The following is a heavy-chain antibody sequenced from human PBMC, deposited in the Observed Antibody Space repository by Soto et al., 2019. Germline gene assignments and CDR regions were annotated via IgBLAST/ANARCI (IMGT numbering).Heavy chain of an antibody. J-gene: IGHJ6*02. CDR2: INPSGGST. D-gene: IGHD2-21*02. Sequence: QVQLVQSGAEVKKPGASVKVSCKASGYTFTSYYMHWVRQAPGQGLEWMGIINPSGGSTSYAQKFQGRVTMTTDTSTSTVYMELSSLRSEDTAVYYCARDHTVVTPYDYYYYYGMDVWGQGTTVTVSS. CDR1: GYTFTSYY. CDR3: ARDHTVVTPYDYYYYYGMDV. V-gene: IGHV1-46*01.